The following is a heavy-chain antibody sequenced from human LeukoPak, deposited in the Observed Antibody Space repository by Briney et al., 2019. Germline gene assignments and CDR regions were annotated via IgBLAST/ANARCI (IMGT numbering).Heavy chain of an antibody. CDR2: INYSGST. Sequence: SETLSLTCTVSGGSISSYYWSWIRQPPGKGLEWIGYINYSGSTNYNPSLKSRVTISVDTSKNQFSLKLSSVTAADTAVYYCARDGRYCSGGSCYRTFDIWGQGTMVTVSS. CDR1: GGSISSYY. CDR3: ARDGRYCSGGSCYRTFDI. V-gene: IGHV4-59*01. J-gene: IGHJ3*02. D-gene: IGHD2-15*01.